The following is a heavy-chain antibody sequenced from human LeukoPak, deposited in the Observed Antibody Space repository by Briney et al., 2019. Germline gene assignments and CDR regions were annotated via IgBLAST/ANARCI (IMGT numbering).Heavy chain of an antibody. CDR1: GFSFFSYA. CDR2: ISPSGDST. Sequence: GGSLRLSCAASGFSFFSYAMSWVRQAPGKGLEWVSAISPSGDSTYYADSVKGRFTISRDNSKNTLYLQMNSLRAEDTAVYYCARGYSSRWVNWFDPWGQGTLVTVSS. J-gene: IGHJ5*02. CDR3: ARGYSSRWVNWFDP. V-gene: IGHV3-23*01. D-gene: IGHD6-13*01.